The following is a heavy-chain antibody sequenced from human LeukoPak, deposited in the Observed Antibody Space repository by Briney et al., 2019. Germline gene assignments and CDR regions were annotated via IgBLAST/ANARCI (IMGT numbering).Heavy chain of an antibody. CDR1: GITFSNYA. V-gene: IGHV3-30*18. D-gene: IGHD3-10*01. CDR3: AKDRVYYGSGYDAVDI. CDR2: ISYNGINK. J-gene: IGHJ3*02. Sequence: GGSLRLSCAASGITFSNYAMHWVRQAPGKGLEWVADISYNGINKYYADSVRGRFTISRDNSKNTVDLQMIDLRAEDTAVYYCAKDRVYYGSGYDAVDIWGQGTMSPS.